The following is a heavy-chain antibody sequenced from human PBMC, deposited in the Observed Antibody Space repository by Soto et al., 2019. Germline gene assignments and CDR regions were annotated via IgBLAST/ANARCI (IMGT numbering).Heavy chain of an antibody. Sequence: QVQLVESGGGVVQPGRSLRLSCAASGFTFSSYAMHWVRQAPGKGLEWVAVISYDGSNKYYADSVKGRFTISRDNSKNTLYLLMNSLRAEDTAVYYCARGRSVVAATALDYWGQGTLVTVSS. CDR3: ARGRSVVAATALDY. CDR2: ISYDGSNK. V-gene: IGHV3-30-3*01. J-gene: IGHJ4*02. CDR1: GFTFSSYA. D-gene: IGHD2-15*01.